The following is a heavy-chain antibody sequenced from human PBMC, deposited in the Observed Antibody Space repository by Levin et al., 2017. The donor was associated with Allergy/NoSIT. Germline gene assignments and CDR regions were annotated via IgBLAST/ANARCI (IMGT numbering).Heavy chain of an antibody. Sequence: VASVKVSCKASRYIFSDYIIHWVRQAPGQGLEWMGWINPHSGDTKYAQEFQGRVTMTRDTSISTAYMELTRLTSDDTAVYYCARDLYNDDSVFGYWGQGTLVNVFS. J-gene: IGHJ4*02. CDR3: ARDLYNDDSVFGY. D-gene: IGHD3-22*01. CDR2: INPHSGDT. V-gene: IGHV1-2*02. CDR1: RYIFSDYI.